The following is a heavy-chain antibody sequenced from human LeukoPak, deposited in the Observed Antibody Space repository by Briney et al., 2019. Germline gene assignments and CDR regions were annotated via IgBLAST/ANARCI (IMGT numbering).Heavy chain of an antibody. CDR3: AIFGGYYYDSSGYYRDY. D-gene: IGHD3-22*01. CDR2: IKPDGSFT. CDR1: GFAFSDYW. V-gene: IGHV3-7*01. Sequence: GGSLRLSCVASGFAFSDYWMNWVRQAPGKGLEWVAMIKPDGSFTNYVDAVKGRFTISRDNAKNSLYLQMNSLRAEDTAVYYCAIFGGYYYDSSGYYRDYWGQGTLVTVSS. J-gene: IGHJ4*02.